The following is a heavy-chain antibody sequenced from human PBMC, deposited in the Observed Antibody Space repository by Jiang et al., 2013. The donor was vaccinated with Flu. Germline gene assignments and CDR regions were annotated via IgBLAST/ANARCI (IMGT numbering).Heavy chain of an antibody. CDR3: VRSRRDGFSE. CDR1: GYTFINYG. D-gene: IGHD5-24*01. Sequence: SGAEVKEPGSSVRVSCKASGYTFINYGISWVRQAPGQGLEWMGWIIPVFGKRQYAQKFQGRVTVAAESLYMTLTGLRADDTALYYCVRSRRDGFSEWDQGTLVIVSS. J-gene: IGHJ4*02. CDR2: IIPVFGKR. V-gene: IGHV1-69*13.